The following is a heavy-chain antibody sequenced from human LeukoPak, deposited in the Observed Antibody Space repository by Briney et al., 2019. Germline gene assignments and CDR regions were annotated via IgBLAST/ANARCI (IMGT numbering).Heavy chain of an antibody. CDR1: GFTFRNYW. Sequence: QPGGSLRLSCAASGFTFRNYWMGWVRQAPGKGLEWVATTNTDGTAEYYADSVRGRFTTSRDNANNFLYLQMNSLRGEDTAVYYCARDGGLHTNFDYWGQGTLVTVSS. CDR2: TNTDGTAE. D-gene: IGHD2-15*01. J-gene: IGHJ4*02. V-gene: IGHV3-7*01. CDR3: ARDGGLHTNFDY.